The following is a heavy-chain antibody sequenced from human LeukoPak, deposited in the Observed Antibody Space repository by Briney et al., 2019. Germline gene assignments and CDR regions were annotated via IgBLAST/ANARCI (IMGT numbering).Heavy chain of an antibody. CDR2: IYYSGST. V-gene: IGHV4-59*08. CDR1: GGSISSYY. Sequence: SETLSLTCTVSGGSISSYYWSWIRQPPRKGLEWIGYIYYSGSTNYNPSLKSRVTISVDTSKNQFSLKLSSVTAADTAVYYCARLITMVRGVLGTFDIWGQGTMVTVSS. J-gene: IGHJ3*02. CDR3: ARLITMVRGVLGTFDI. D-gene: IGHD3-10*01.